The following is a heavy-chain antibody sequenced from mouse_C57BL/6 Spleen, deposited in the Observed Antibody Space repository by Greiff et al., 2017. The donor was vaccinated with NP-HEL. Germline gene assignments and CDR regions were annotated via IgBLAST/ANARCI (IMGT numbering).Heavy chain of an antibody. CDR2: ISSGSSTI. V-gene: IGHV5-17*01. Sequence: EVKLMESGGGLVKPGGSLKLSCAASGFTFSDYGMHWVRQAPEKGLEWVAYISSGSSTIDYADTVKGRFTISRDNAKNTLFLQMTSLRSEDTAMYYCARGPYYGNYVRYFDVWGTGTTVTVSS. J-gene: IGHJ1*03. D-gene: IGHD2-10*01. CDR1: GFTFSDYG. CDR3: ARGPYYGNYVRYFDV.